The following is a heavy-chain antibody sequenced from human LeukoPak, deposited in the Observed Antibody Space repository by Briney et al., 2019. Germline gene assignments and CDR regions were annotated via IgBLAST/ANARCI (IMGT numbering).Heavy chain of an antibody. CDR2: IYTSGST. D-gene: IGHD2-2*01. J-gene: IGHJ5*02. CDR1: GGSISSYY. CDR3: ARGVVPAATSHWFDP. Sequence: SQTLSLTCTVSGGSISSYYWSWLRQPAGKGLEGIGRIYTSGSTNYNPSLKRRVTMSVDTSKNQFSLKLSSVTAADTAVYYCARGVVPAATSHWFDPWGQGTLVTVSS. V-gene: IGHV4-4*07.